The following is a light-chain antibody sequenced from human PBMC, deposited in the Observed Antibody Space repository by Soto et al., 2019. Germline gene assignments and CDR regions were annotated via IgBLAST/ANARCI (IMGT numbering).Light chain of an antibody. J-gene: IGKJ2*01. V-gene: IGKV1-17*01. CDR2: VAS. Sequence: IQMPQSPSSLSASVGDTVTVTCRASQGIRNYLNWFQQKPGKAPKRLISVASTLQSGVPSRFSGSGSGTEFTLTISSLQPEDSATYYCLQHNTYPYTFGQGTKLEIK. CDR1: QGIRNY. CDR3: LQHNTYPYT.